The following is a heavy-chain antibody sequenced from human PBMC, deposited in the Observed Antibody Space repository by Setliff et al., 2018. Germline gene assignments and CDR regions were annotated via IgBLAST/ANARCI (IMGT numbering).Heavy chain of an antibody. CDR2: IYTSWST. Sequence: SETLSLTCTVSGGSISSSHYYWTWIRQPAGKGLEWIGRIYTSWSTNYNPSLKSRVTISVDKSTNQFSLKLRSVTAADTAVYYCARDWEITVVREVTQYYYYMDIWGKGNAVTVSS. V-gene: IGHV4-61*02. D-gene: IGHD3-10*01. J-gene: IGHJ6*03. CDR3: ARDWEITVVREVTQYYYYMDI. CDR1: GGSISSSHYY.